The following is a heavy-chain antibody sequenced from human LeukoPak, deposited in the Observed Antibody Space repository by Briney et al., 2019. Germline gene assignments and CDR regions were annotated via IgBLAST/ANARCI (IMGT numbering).Heavy chain of an antibody. D-gene: IGHD5-18*01. CDR2: INSDGSST. V-gene: IGHV3-74*01. J-gene: IGHJ4*02. Sequence: GGSMRLSCAASGFTFSSYWMHWVRQAPGKVLVWVSRINSDGSSTSYADSVKGRFTISRDNAKNTLYLQMNSLRAEDTAVYYCARDSATAMVPDYWGQGTLVTVSS. CDR3: ARDSATAMVPDY. CDR1: GFTFSSYW.